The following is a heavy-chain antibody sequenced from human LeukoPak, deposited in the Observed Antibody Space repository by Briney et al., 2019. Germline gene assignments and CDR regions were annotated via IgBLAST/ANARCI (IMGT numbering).Heavy chain of an antibody. CDR2: IYGDGTT. CDR3: ATDPVIWNGMSV. D-gene: IGHD2/OR15-2a*01. Sequence: GGSLRLSCEASGITVSNTYVNWVRQAPGKGLEWVSAIYGDGTTYLADSVKGRFTISRDTSKNTFYVQMNSLRSGDTAVYYSATDPVIWNGMSVWGQGTTVTVSS. CDR1: GITVSNTY. J-gene: IGHJ6*02. V-gene: IGHV3-66*02.